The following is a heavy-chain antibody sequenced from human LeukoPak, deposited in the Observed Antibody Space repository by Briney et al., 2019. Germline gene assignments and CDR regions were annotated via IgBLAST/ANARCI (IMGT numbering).Heavy chain of an antibody. V-gene: IGHV1-18*04. CDR3: ARDRMLRYPGD. CDR2: ISAYNGNT. CDR1: GYTFTSYG. J-gene: IGHJ4*02. Sequence: ASVKVSCKASGYTFTSYGISWVRQAAGQGLEGMGWISAYNGNTNYAQKLQGRVTMTTDTSTSTAYMELRSLRSDDTAVYYCARDRMLRYPGDGGQGTLVTVSS. D-gene: IGHD7-27*01.